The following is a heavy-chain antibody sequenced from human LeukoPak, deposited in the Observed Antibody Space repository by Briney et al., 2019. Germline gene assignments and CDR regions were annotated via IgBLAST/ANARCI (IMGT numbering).Heavy chain of an antibody. V-gene: IGHV5-10-1*01. Sequence: GESLKISCKGSGYSFPSYWITWVRQMPGKGLEWMGRIDPSDSYTNYSPSFQGHVTISADKSISTAYLQWSSLKASDTAMYYCARSYSGYYYLDYWGQGTLVTVSS. J-gene: IGHJ4*02. CDR2: IDPSDSYT. D-gene: IGHD5-12*01. CDR3: ARSYSGYYYLDY. CDR1: GYSFPSYW.